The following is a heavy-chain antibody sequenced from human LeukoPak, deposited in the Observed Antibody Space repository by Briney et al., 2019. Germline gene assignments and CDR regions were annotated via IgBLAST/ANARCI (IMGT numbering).Heavy chain of an antibody. Sequence: PSETLSLTCAVPGYSISSGYYWGWIRQPPGKGLEWIGSIYHSGSTYYNPSLKSRVTISVDTSKNQCSLKLSSVTAADTAVYYCARQVVIAVDAFDIWGQGTMVTVSS. J-gene: IGHJ3*02. V-gene: IGHV4-38-2*01. CDR3: ARQVVIAVDAFDI. CDR1: GYSISSGYY. D-gene: IGHD2-21*01. CDR2: IYHSGST.